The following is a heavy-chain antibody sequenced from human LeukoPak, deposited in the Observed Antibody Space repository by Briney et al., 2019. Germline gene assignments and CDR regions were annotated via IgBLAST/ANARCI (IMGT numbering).Heavy chain of an antibody. CDR2: IYHSGST. J-gene: IGHJ3*02. Sequence: SETLSLTCTVSGGSITHYYWGWIRQPPGKGLEWIGSIYHSGSTYYNPSPKSRVTISVDTSKNQFSLKLSSVTAADTAVYYCASIGGYGSSARGAFDIWGQGTMVTVSS. CDR1: GGSITHYY. CDR3: ASIGGYGSSARGAFDI. V-gene: IGHV4-38-2*02. D-gene: IGHD3-16*01.